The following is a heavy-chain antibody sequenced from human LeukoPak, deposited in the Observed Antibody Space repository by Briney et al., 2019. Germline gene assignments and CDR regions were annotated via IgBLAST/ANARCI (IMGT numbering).Heavy chain of an antibody. J-gene: IGHJ4*02. CDR2: KRYDGSNK. CDR1: GFTFSSYG. CDR3: AKDMRVLRYYEEGCPFDY. V-gene: IGHV3-30*02. Sequence: GGSLRLSCAASGFTFSSYGMHWVRQAPGKGLEWVAFKRYDGSNKYYADSVKGRFTISRDNSKNTLYLQMNSLRAEDTALYYCAKDMRVLRYYEEGCPFDYWGQGTLVTVSS. D-gene: IGHD3-9*01.